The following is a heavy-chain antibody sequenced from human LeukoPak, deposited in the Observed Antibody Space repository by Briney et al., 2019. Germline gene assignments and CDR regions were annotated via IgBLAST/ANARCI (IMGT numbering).Heavy chain of an antibody. CDR1: GFTFSSYS. J-gene: IGHJ2*01. V-gene: IGHV3-48*04. D-gene: IGHD3-22*01. CDR2: ISSSSSTI. CDR3: ASSRYYDNSGYYYGWYFDL. Sequence: GGSLRLSCAASGFTFSSYSMNWVRQAPGKGLEWVSYISSSSSTIYYADSVKGRFTISRDNAKNSLYLQMNSLRAEDTAVYYCASSRYYDNSGYYYGWYFDLWGRGTLVTVSS.